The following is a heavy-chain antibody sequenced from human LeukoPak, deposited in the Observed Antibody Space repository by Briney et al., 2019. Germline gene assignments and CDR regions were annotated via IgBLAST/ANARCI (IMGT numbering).Heavy chain of an antibody. CDR1: GYTFTGYY. D-gene: IGHD3-3*01. CDR3: ARVSSITIFGVVIGRQFDP. CDR2: INPNSGGT. V-gene: IGHV1-2*02. Sequence: ASVKVSCKASGYTFTGYYMHWVRQAPGQGLEWMGWINPNSGGTNYAQKFQGRVTMTRDTSISTAYMELSRLRSDDTAVYYCARVSSITIFGVVIGRQFDPWGQGTLVTVSS. J-gene: IGHJ5*02.